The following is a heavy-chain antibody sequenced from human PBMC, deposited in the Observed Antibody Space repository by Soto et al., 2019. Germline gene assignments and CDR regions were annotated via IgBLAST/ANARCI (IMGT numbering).Heavy chain of an antibody. J-gene: IGHJ5*02. CDR1: GGSISSGDYY. V-gene: IGHV4-30-4*01. CDR2: IYYSGST. Sequence: TLSLTCTVSGGSISSGDYYWSWIRQPPGKGLEWIGYIYYSGSTYYNPSLKSRVTISVDTSKNQFSLKLSSVTAADTAVYYCARDRVEVVAATPTNWFDPWGQGTLVTVPQ. D-gene: IGHD2-15*01. CDR3: ARDRVEVVAATPTNWFDP.